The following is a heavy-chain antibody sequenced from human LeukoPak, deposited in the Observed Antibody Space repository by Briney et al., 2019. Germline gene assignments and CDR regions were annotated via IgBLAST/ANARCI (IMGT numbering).Heavy chain of an antibody. J-gene: IGHJ6*03. CDR2: IYYSGST. CDR1: GGSISSSSYY. D-gene: IGHD2-2*01. Sequence: PSETLSLTCTVSGGSISSSSYYWGWIRQPPGKVLEWIGSIYYSGSTYYNPSLKSRVTISVDTSKNQFSLKLSSVTAADTAVYYCARVGGTSAFSYYYYYMDVWGKGTTVTVSS. CDR3: ARVGGTSAFSYYYYYMDV. V-gene: IGHV4-39*07.